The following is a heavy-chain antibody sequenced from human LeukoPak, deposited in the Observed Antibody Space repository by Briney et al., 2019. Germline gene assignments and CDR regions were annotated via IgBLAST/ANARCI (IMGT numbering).Heavy chain of an antibody. CDR1: GFTFSDYY. V-gene: IGHV3-11*05. Sequence: GGSLRLSCAASGFTFSDYYMSWIRQAPGKGMEWVSYISSSSSYTNYADSVKGRFTISRDNAKNSLYLQMNSLRAEDTAVYYCARAPSWYISGWYCDYWGQGTLVTVSS. CDR2: ISSSSSYT. CDR3: ARAPSWYISGWYCDY. J-gene: IGHJ4*02. D-gene: IGHD6-19*01.